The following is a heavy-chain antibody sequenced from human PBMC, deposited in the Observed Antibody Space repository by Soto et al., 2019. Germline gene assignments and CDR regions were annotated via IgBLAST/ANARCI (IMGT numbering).Heavy chain of an antibody. CDR1: GFPFDDYG. CDR2: INRDGGST. J-gene: IGHJ4*02. V-gene: IGHV3-20*04. Sequence: SGGSLRLSCAVFGFPFDDYGMSWVRQAPGKGLEWVSGINRDGGSTSYADSVKGRFTISRDNSKNTLSVQMDSLRAEDTAVYYCAKDRRGPTWVVVITLFDYWGQGTLVTVSS. CDR3: AKDRRGPTWVVVITLFDY. D-gene: IGHD3-22*01.